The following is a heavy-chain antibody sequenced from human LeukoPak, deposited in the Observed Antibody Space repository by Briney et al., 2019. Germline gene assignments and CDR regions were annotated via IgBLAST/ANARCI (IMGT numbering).Heavy chain of an antibody. J-gene: IGHJ4*02. CDR1: GGSISSGGYY. V-gene: IGHV4-31*03. Sequence: SETLSLTCTVSGGSISSGGYYWSWIRQHPGKGLEWIGYIYYSGSTYYNPSLKSRVTISVDTSRNQFSLKLSSVTAADTAVYYCARGAVAGTIDYWGQGTLVTVSS. CDR2: IYYSGST. D-gene: IGHD6-19*01. CDR3: ARGAVAGTIDY.